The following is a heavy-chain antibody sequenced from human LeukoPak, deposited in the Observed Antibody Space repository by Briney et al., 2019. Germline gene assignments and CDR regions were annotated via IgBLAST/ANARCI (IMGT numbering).Heavy chain of an antibody. V-gene: IGHV6-1*01. CDR2: TYYRSKWFN. CDR1: GDTVSSNSAA. D-gene: IGHD6-13*01. J-gene: IGHJ6*02. CDR3: ARDQAAAGEYYYYGLDV. Sequence: SQTLSLTCTISGDTVSSNSAAWNWTKQSPSRGLEWLGRTYYRSKWFNDYAVSVKSRITINPDTSRNQFSLQLNSVTPEDTALYYCARDQAAAGEYYYYGLDVWGQGTTVTVSS.